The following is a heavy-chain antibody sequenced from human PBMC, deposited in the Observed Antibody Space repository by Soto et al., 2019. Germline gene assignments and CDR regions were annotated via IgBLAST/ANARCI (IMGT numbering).Heavy chain of an antibody. V-gene: IGHV3-7*01. CDR3: ARGPEGFHPLSNTRFYP. CDR1: GFFFSAYC. D-gene: IGHD3-10*01. CDR2: IKQDGSET. J-gene: IGHJ5*02. Sequence: EVQLVESGGGLVQPGGSLRLSCAASGFFFSAYCMIWVRQAPGKGLEWVASIKQDGSETYYLDSVKGRFTFSRDNAKNSLDLQISRLRAEDTAVYYCARGPEGFHPLSNTRFYPWGKGTQVTVSS.